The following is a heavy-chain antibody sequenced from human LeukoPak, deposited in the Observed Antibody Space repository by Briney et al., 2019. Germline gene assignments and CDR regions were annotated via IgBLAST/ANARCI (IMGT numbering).Heavy chain of an antibody. V-gene: IGHV4-4*09. CDR1: GGSISSYY. Sequence: PSETLSLTCTVSGGSISSYYWSWIRQPPGKGLEWIGYIYTSGSTNYNPSLKSRVTISVDTSKNQFSLKLSSVTAADTAVYYCARREYDSSFIDPWGQGTLVTVSS. J-gene: IGHJ5*02. CDR3: ARREYDSSFIDP. CDR2: IYTSGST. D-gene: IGHD3-22*01.